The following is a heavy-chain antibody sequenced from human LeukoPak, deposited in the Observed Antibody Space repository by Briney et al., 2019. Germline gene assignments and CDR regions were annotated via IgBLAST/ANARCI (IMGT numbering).Heavy chain of an antibody. Sequence: PGGSLRLPCAASGFTFSTYAMHWVRQAPGKGLEWVAVISYDGSNKYYADSVKGRFTISRDNSKNTLYLRMNSLRAEDTAVYYCAARDYGGNSGIWGQGTMVTVSS. CDR2: ISYDGSNK. J-gene: IGHJ3*02. D-gene: IGHD4-23*01. CDR1: GFTFSTYA. CDR3: AARDYGGNSGI. V-gene: IGHV3-30*03.